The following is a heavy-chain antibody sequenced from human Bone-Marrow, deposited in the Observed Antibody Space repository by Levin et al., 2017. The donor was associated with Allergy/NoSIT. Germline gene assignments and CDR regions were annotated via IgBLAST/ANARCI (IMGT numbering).Heavy chain of an antibody. D-gene: IGHD6-13*01. CDR1: GGSMSGDDYY. CDR3: ARVIAGAGNLFES. Sequence: SSETLSLTCTVSGGSMSGDDYYWSWIRQTPGKGLEWIGYIYYSGSTFYNPSLKSRLTMSVDTSKNHFSLKLTSVTAADTAVYYCARVIAGAGNLFESWGQGTLVTVSS. CDR2: IYYSGST. V-gene: IGHV4-30-4*01. J-gene: IGHJ4*02.